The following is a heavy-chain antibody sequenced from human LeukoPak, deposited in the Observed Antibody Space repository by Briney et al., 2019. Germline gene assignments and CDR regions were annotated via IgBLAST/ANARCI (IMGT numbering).Heavy chain of an antibody. Sequence: GASLRLSCAASGFTFSSYAISLRRQAPRKRLERVSVISGSGGSICREESVKGRFTISRDNSKNTLYIQMNRLRVEDTAVYYCAKGPRASGWTYFDYWGQGTLVTVSS. V-gene: IGHV3-23*01. D-gene: IGHD6-19*01. CDR3: AKGPRASGWTYFDY. CDR1: GFTFSSYA. J-gene: IGHJ4*02. CDR2: ISGSGGSI.